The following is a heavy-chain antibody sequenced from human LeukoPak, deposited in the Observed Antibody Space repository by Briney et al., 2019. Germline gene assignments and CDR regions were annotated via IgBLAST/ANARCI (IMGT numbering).Heavy chain of an antibody. Sequence: SETLSLTCSVSGSHYWSWIRQPAGKGLEWIGRIYNSGSANYNPSLKSRVTMSVDSSKSQFSLKLTSVTAADTAVYYCARGPTCNGGTCAFDSWGQGTLVTVSP. CDR1: GSHY. D-gene: IGHD2-15*01. CDR3: ARGPTCNGGTCAFDS. V-gene: IGHV4-4*07. J-gene: IGHJ4*02. CDR2: IYNSGSA.